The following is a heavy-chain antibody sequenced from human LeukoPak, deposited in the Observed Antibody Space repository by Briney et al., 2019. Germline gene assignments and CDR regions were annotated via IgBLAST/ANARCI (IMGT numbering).Heavy chain of an antibody. CDR2: INPNSGGT. J-gene: IGHJ2*01. D-gene: IGHD5-12*01. CDR3: AREDSGCDLWYFDL. CDR1: GYTFTGYY. Sequence: ASVKVSCKASGYTFTGYYMHWVRQAPGQGLEWMGWINPNSGGTNYAQKFQGRVTMTRDTSISTAYMELSRLRSDDTAVYYCAREDSGCDLWYFDLWGRRTLVTVSS. V-gene: IGHV1-2*02.